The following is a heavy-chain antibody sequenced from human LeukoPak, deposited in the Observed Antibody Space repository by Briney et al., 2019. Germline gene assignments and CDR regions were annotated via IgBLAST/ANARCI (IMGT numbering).Heavy chain of an antibody. J-gene: IGHJ4*02. D-gene: IGHD6-13*01. CDR3: AGSLPYGTTWYGRSDF. CDR1: GFPFNAYW. V-gene: IGHV3-7*03. CDR2: IRQDGDTK. Sequence: GGSLRLSCAASGFPFNAYWMTWVRQAPGKGLEWVANIRQDGDTKYYVDSVKGRFTISRDNAMNSLYLQMNSLRAEDTAIYYCAGSLPYGTTWYGRSDFWGQGTLVTVSS.